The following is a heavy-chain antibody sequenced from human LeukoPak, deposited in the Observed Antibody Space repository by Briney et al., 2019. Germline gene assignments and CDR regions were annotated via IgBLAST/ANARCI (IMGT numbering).Heavy chain of an antibody. J-gene: IGHJ4*02. CDR3: AKDSNWAFDY. CDR1: GFIFRKYG. CDR2: IRNDGSSK. Sequence: PGGSLRLSCAASGFIFRKYGMHWVRQDPRKGLEWVAFIRNDGSSKYYAHSVKGRFTISRDSSKNTAYLQMNSLRPEDTGLYYCAKDSNWAFDYWGQGTLVIVSS. D-gene: IGHD6-13*01. V-gene: IGHV3-30*02.